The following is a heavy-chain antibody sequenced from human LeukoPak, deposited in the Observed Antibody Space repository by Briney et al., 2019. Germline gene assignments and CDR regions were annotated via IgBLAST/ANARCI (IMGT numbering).Heavy chain of an antibody. CDR3: AKPNIAAGSGPYYYYGMDV. CDR2: ISSSGGST. J-gene: IGHJ6*02. CDR1: GFTFSSYD. Sequence: GGSLRLSCASSGFTFSSYDMSWVRQAPGKGLEWVSAISSSGGSTYYADSVKGRFTISRDNSKNTLYLQMNSLRAEDTAVYYCAKPNIAAGSGPYYYYGMDVWGQGTTVTVSS. V-gene: IGHV3-23*01. D-gene: IGHD6-13*01.